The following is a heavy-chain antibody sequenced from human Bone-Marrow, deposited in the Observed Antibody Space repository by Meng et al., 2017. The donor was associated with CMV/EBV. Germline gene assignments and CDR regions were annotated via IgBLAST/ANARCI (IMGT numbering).Heavy chain of an antibody. V-gene: IGHV3-30*04. CDR3: AKGRWLQGGTDLDY. J-gene: IGHJ4*02. Sequence: GESLKISCAASGFTFSSYAMHWVRQAPGKGLEWVAVISYDGSNKYYADSVKGRFTISRGNSKNTLYLQMNSLRADDTAVYYCAKGRWLQGGTDLDYWGQGTLVTVSS. D-gene: IGHD5-24*01. CDR2: ISYDGSNK. CDR1: GFTFSSYA.